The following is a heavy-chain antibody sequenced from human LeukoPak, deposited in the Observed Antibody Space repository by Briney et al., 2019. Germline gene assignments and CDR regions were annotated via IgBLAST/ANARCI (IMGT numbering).Heavy chain of an antibody. Sequence: GESLEISCEGSGYSFTSYWISWVRQMPGKGLEWMGRIDPSDSYTNYSPSFQGHVTISADKSISTAYLQWSSLKASDSAMYYCARRGIGGSRTFFDYWGQGTLVTVSS. CDR1: GYSFTSYW. D-gene: IGHD1-26*01. V-gene: IGHV5-10-1*01. CDR2: IDPSDSYT. CDR3: ARRGIGGSRTFFDY. J-gene: IGHJ4*02.